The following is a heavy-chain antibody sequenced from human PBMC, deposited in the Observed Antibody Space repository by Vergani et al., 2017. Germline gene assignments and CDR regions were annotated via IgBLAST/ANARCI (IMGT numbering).Heavy chain of an antibody. CDR1: GFTFSSYS. Sequence: EVQLVESGGGLVKPGGSLRLSCAASGFTFSSYSMNWVRQAPGKGLEWVSAISGSGGSAYYADSVKGRFTISRDNSKNTLYLQMNSLRSEDTAVYYCARVWGDCSSTSCYESGTYYYYGMDVWGQGTTVTVSS. J-gene: IGHJ6*02. CDR3: ARVWGDCSSTSCYESGTYYYYGMDV. V-gene: IGHV3-23*04. D-gene: IGHD2-2*01. CDR2: ISGSGGSA.